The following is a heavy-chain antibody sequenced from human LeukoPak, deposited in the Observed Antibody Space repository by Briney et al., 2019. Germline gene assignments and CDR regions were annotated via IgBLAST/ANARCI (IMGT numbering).Heavy chain of an antibody. Sequence: GESLKISCEGFGYSFPTYWIGWARQLPGKGLEWMGITNPADSETRYTPSLQGLVTISADKSVSTAYLQWSGLKASDTATYYCARRDDYGYKGFDQWGQGTLVTVSS. CDR3: ARRDDYGYKGFDQ. CDR1: GYSFPTYW. J-gene: IGHJ4*02. V-gene: IGHV5-51*01. D-gene: IGHD4/OR15-4a*01. CDR2: TNPADSET.